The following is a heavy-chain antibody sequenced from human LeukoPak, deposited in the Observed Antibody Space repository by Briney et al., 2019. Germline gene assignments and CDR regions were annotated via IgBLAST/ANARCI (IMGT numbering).Heavy chain of an antibody. V-gene: IGHV4-34*01. Sequence: SETLSLTCAVYGGSFSGYYWSWIRQPPGKGLEWIGEINHSGRTNYNPSLWSRVAISIDTSKNQFSLRLNSVTAADAAVYFCARHSPTTYKFFDYGARGPLVTVPS. J-gene: IGHJ4*02. CDR1: GGSFSGYY. CDR2: INHSGRT. D-gene: IGHD1-26*01. CDR3: ARHSPTTYKFFDY.